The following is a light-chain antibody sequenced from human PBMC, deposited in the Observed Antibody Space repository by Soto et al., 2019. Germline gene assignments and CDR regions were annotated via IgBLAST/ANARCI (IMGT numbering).Light chain of an antibody. CDR3: QSYDSSLSGCV. V-gene: IGLV1-40*01. Sequence: QAVVTQPPSVSGAPGQRVTISCTGSSSNIGAGYDVHWYQQLPGTAPKLLIYGNSNRPSGVPDRFSGSKSGTSASLAITGLRAEDEADYYCQSYDSSLSGCVFGGGTKLT. CDR2: GNS. CDR1: SSNIGAGYD. J-gene: IGLJ2*01.